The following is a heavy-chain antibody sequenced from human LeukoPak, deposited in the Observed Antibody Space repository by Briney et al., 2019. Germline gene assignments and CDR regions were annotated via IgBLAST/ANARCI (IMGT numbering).Heavy chain of an antibody. D-gene: IGHD3-22*01. CDR3: ATHPDYYDSSGYYSGSSDY. J-gene: IGHJ4*02. CDR1: GGTFSSYA. V-gene: IGHV1-69*10. CDR2: IIPILGIA. Sequence: SVKVSCKASGGTFSSYAISWVRQAPGQGLEWMGGIIPILGIANYAQKFQGRVTITADKSTSTAYMELSSLRSEDTAVYYCATHPDYYDSSGYYSGSSDYWGQGTLVTVSS.